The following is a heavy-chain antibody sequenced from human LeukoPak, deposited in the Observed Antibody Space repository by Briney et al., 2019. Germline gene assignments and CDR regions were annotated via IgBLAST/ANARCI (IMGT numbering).Heavy chain of an antibody. D-gene: IGHD4-23*01. CDR1: GFTFSSYA. V-gene: IGHV3-23*01. CDR2: ISGRGGST. CDR3: AKEQEGDYGGTSLFDY. J-gene: IGHJ4*02. Sequence: GGSLRLSCAASGFTFSSYAMRWVPQAPGKGLEEVLAISGRGGSTYYADSVKGRFTISRDKSKNTMYLQMNSLRAEDTAVYYCAKEQEGDYGGTSLFDYWGQGTLVTVSS.